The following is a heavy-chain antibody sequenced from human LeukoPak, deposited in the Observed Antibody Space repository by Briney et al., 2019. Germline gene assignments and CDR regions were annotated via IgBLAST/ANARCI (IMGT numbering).Heavy chain of an antibody. Sequence: PGGSLRLSCTASGFTFDDYGMSWVRQAPGKGLEWVSAISGSGGSTYYADSVKGRFTISRDNSKNTLYLQMNSLRAEDTAVYYCAKDLTYYYDSSGYDAFDIWGQGTMVTVSS. V-gene: IGHV3-23*01. CDR2: ISGSGGST. CDR3: AKDLTYYYDSSGYDAFDI. CDR1: GFTFDDYG. J-gene: IGHJ3*02. D-gene: IGHD3-22*01.